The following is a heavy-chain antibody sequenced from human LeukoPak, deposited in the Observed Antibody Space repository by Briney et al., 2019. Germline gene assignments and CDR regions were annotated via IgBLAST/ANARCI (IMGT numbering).Heavy chain of an antibody. V-gene: IGHV4-38-2*02. CDR1: GYSISSGYY. D-gene: IGHD3-10*01. CDR3: ASRSEYYYGSGSS. CDR2: IYHSGST. Sequence: SETLSLTCTVSGYSISSGYYWGWIRQPPGKELEWIGSIYHSGSTYYNPSLKSRVTISVDTSKNQFSLKLSSVTAADTAVYYCASRSEYYYGSGSSWGQGTLVTVSS. J-gene: IGHJ4*02.